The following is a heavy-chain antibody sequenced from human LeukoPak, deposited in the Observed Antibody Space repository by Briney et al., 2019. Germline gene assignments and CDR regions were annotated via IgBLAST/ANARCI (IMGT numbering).Heavy chain of an antibody. D-gene: IGHD2-2*01. CDR1: GGSFSGYY. CDR3: ARGPYCSSTSCYNWFDP. J-gene: IGHJ5*02. CDR2: INYSGST. Sequence: PSETLSLTCAVYGGSFSGYYWSWIRQPPGKGLEWIGEINYSGSTNYNPSLKSRVTISVDTSKNQFSLKLSSVTAADTAVYYCARGPYCSSTSCYNWFDPWGQGTLVTVSS. V-gene: IGHV4-34*01.